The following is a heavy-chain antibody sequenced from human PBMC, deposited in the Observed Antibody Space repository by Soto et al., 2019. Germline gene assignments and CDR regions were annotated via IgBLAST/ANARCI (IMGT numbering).Heavy chain of an antibody. CDR1: GGSISSSIYY. D-gene: IGHD5-12*01. CDR2: FYYSGST. J-gene: IGHJ4*02. CDR3: ARHGSGYVYYFDY. V-gene: IGHV4-39*01. Sequence: SETLSLTCTVSGGSISSSIYYWGWIRQPPGKGLGWIGSFYYSGSTYYNPSLKSRVTISVDTSKNQFSLKVRSVTAADTAVYYCARHGSGYVYYFDYWGQGTLVTVSS.